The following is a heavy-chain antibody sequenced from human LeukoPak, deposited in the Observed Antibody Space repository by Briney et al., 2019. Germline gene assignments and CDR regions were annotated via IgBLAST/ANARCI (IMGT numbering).Heavy chain of an antibody. CDR1: GLTFNKAW. V-gene: IGHV3-15*01. D-gene: IGHD3-10*01. CDR2: ITSKTDGGTT. CDR3: TTDREGVVYRGDLNV. J-gene: IGHJ6*02. Sequence: GGSLRLSCAVSGLTFNKAWLSWVRQAPGKGLEWVGRITSKTDGGTTDYAAPVNGRFFVSRDDSKNTMYLQMNSLKTEVTGLYYCTTDREGVVYRGDLNVWGQGTTVTVSS.